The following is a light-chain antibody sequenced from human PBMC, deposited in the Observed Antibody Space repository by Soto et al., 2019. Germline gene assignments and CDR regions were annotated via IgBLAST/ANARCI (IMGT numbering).Light chain of an antibody. CDR3: QQYNSYPSA. CDR2: KAS. Sequence: DIQMTQSPSTLSASVGDRVTITCRASQSISNWLAWYQQKPGKAPTLLIYKASGLESGVPSRFGGRGSGTEFTLTISSLQPDDFAAEYWQQYNSYPSAFGQGNKVE. J-gene: IGKJ1*01. CDR1: QSISNW. V-gene: IGKV1-5*03.